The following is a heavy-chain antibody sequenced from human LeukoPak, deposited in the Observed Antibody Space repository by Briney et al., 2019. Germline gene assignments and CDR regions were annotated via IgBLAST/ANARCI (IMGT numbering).Heavy chain of an antibody. J-gene: IGHJ4*02. V-gene: IGHV4-34*01. CDR3: ARTGSYSGYYFDY. Sequence: SETLSLTCAVYGGSFSGYYWSWIRQPPGKGLEWIGEINHSGSTNYNPSLKSRVTISVDTSKSQFSLKLSSVTAADTAVYYCARTGSYSGYYFDYWGQGTLVTVSS. CDR2: INHSGST. D-gene: IGHD1-26*01. CDR1: GGSFSGYY.